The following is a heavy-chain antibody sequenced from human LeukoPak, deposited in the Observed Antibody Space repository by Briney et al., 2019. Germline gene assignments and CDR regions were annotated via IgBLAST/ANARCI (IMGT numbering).Heavy chain of an antibody. CDR2: INWNGGST. J-gene: IGHJ4*02. D-gene: IGHD6-19*01. CDR1: GFIFDDYG. Sequence: PGGSLRLSCAASGFIFDDYGMSWVRHAPGKGLEWVSGINWNGGSTVYADSVKGRFTISRDNAKNSLYLQMNSLRAEDTALYYCARGDPYSSSSGFGYWGQGTLVTVSS. CDR3: ARGDPYSSSSGFGY. V-gene: IGHV3-20*04.